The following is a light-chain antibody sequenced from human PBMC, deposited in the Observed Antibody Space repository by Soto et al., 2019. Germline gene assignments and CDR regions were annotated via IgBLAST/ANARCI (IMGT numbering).Light chain of an antibody. Sequence: EILMAQSPATLSVCPGEIVTFSFRASQGVSYYLACYQHKPGQAPRLLIYDASTRAPGIPVMFSDSRSGTEFPLTISSLQSEDFGVYYCQQNKDWPGTFGQGTKVDIK. CDR2: DAS. CDR3: QQNKDWPGT. V-gene: IGKV3-15*01. CDR1: QGVSYY. J-gene: IGKJ1*01.